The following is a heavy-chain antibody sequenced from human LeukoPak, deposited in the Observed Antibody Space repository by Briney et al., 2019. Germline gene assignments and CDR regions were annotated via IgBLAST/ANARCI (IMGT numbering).Heavy chain of an antibody. V-gene: IGHV1-2*02. CDR3: ARGGGDSGLYFAY. D-gene: IGHD1-26*01. Sequence: GASVKVSCKASGYTFTGVYIHWVRQAPGQGLEWMAWINPQSGATNYAQKFRGRVTMTRDVSISTAYMEVTSLTFDDTAVYYCARGGGDSGLYFAYWGQGTLVTVSS. CDR1: GYTFTGVY. CDR2: INPQSGAT. J-gene: IGHJ4*02.